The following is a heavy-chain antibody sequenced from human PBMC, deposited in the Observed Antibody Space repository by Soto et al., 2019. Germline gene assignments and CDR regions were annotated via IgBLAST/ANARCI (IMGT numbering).Heavy chain of an antibody. J-gene: IGHJ4*02. CDR2: ISSSSSYI. V-gene: IGHV3-21*01. CDR3: ARDSSYYDSSGYPYYFDY. D-gene: IGHD3-22*01. CDR1: GFTFSSYS. Sequence: GGSLRLSCAASGFTFSSYSMNWVRQAPGKGLEWVSSISSSSSYIYYADSVKGRFTISRDNAKNSLYLQMNSLRAEDTAVYYCARDSSYYDSSGYPYYFDYWGQGTLVTVSS.